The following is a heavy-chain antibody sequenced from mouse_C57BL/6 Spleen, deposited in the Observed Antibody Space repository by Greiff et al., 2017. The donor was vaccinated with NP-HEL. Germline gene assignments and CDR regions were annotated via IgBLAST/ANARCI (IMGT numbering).Heavy chain of an antibody. V-gene: IGHV1-62-2*01. CDR3: ARHEERNGYYVGAMDY. J-gene: IGHJ4*01. CDR2: FYPGSGSI. Sequence: VKLQQSGAELVKPGASVKLSCKASGYTFTEYTIHWVKQRSGQGLEWIGWFYPGSGSIKYNEKFKDKATLTADKSSSTVYMELSRLTSEDSAVYFCARHEERNGYYVGAMDYWGQGTSVTVSS. D-gene: IGHD2-3*01. CDR1: GYTFTEYT.